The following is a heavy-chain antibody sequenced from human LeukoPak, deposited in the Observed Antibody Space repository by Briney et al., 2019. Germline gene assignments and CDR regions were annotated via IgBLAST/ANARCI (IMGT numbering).Heavy chain of an antibody. D-gene: IGHD3-22*01. CDR1: GFTVSSYY. Sequence: GGSLRLSCAASGFTVSSYYMTWVRQAPGKGLEWVSILYSGGSTYYADSVKGRFTISRHNSKNTLYLQMNSLRPEDTAVYYCVRDAEDSSGYYLYWGQGTLVTVSS. CDR2: LYSGGST. J-gene: IGHJ4*02. V-gene: IGHV3-53*04. CDR3: VRDAEDSSGYYLY.